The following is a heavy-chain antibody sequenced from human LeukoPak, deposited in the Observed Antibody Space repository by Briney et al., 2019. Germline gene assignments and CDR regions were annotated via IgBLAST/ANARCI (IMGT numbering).Heavy chain of an antibody. J-gene: IGHJ3*02. D-gene: IGHD2-21*02. CDR1: GGSISSYY. CDR2: IYYSGST. CDR3: ARHAKLCGGDCDAFDI. Sequence: SETLSLTCTVSGGSISSYYWSWIRQPPGEGLEWIGYIYYSGSTNYNPSLKSRVTISVDTSKNQFSLKLSSVTAADTAVYYCARHAKLCGGDCDAFDIWGQGTMVPVSS. V-gene: IGHV4-59*08.